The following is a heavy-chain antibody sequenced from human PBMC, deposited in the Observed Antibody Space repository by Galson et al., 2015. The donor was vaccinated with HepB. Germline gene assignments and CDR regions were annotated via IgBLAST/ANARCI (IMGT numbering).Heavy chain of an antibody. CDR2: INWDGDST. D-gene: IGHD6-19*01. Sequence: SLRLSCAASGFTFDDYTMNWVRQAPGKGLEWVSLINWDGDSTFYADSVKGRFTISRDNSKNSLYLQMNSLRTEDSALYYCTKDTSSGWSGGYFDYWGQGTLVTVSS. V-gene: IGHV3-43*01. CDR1: GFTFDDYT. J-gene: IGHJ4*02. CDR3: TKDTSSGWSGGYFDY.